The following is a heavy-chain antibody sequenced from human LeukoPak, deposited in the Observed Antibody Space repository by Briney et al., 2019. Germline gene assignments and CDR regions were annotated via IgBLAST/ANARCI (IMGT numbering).Heavy chain of an antibody. CDR3: ARGWGDIRRPHFDY. D-gene: IGHD3-16*01. V-gene: IGHV1-2*02. Sequence: ASVKVSCKASGYTFTGFYLHWVRQAPGQGLEWMGWINPNSGGTNSAQKFQDRVTMTTDTSISTAYMDLTRLKYDDTAAYYCARGWGDIRRPHFDYWGQGTLVTVAS. CDR1: GYTFTGFY. CDR2: INPNSGGT. J-gene: IGHJ4*02.